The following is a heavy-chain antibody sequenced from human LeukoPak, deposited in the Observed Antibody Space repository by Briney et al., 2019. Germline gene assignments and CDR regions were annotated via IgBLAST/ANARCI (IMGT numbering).Heavy chain of an antibody. CDR1: GFTFSSYG. CDR3: AKNYYDSGGYFDY. D-gene: IGHD3-22*01. Sequence: GGSLRLSCAASGFTFSSYGMHWVRQAPGKGLEWVAVIWYDGSNKYYADSVKGRFTISRDNSKNTLYLQMNSLRAEDTAVYYRAKNYYDSGGYFDYWGQGTLVTVSS. J-gene: IGHJ4*02. CDR2: IWYDGSNK. V-gene: IGHV3-33*06.